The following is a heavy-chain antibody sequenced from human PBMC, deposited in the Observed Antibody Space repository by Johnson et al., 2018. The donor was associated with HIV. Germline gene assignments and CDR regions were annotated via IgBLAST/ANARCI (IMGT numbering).Heavy chain of an antibody. J-gene: IGHJ3*02. CDR3: TTGAGDTAMVDPDAFDI. V-gene: IGHV3-15*01. CDR1: GFTFSNAW. D-gene: IGHD5-18*01. CDR2: IKSKTDGGTT. Sequence: VQLVESGGGLVQPGGSLRLSCAASGFTFSNAWMSWVRQAPGKGLEWVGRIKSKTDGGTTDYAAPVKGRFTISRDDSKTTLYLQMNSLKTEDTAVYYCTTGAGDTAMVDPDAFDIWGQGTMVTVSS.